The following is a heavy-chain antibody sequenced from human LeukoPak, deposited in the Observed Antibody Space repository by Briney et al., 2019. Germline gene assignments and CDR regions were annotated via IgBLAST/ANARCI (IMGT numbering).Heavy chain of an antibody. CDR1: GFTFNSYS. CDR3: ARASGDIVETATMGSY. Sequence: GGSLRLSCAASGFTFNSYSMNWVRQAPGKGLEWVSSISSSSSSIYYADSVKGRFTISRDNAKNSLYLQMNSLRAEDTAVYYCARASGDIVETATMGSYWGQGTLVTVST. J-gene: IGHJ4*02. CDR2: ISSSSSSI. D-gene: IGHD5-18*01. V-gene: IGHV3-21*01.